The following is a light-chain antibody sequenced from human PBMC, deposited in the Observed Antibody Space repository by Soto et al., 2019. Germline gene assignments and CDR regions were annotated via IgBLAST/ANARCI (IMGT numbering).Light chain of an antibody. Sequence: EIVMTQSPATLSVSPGERTTLSCRAGQSVSTNLAWYQQKPGQAPRLLIYDASTRATGIPARFSGSGSGTEFTLTISRLEPEDFAVYYCQQYGSSPITFGQGTRLEIK. CDR2: DAS. CDR3: QQYGSSPIT. J-gene: IGKJ5*01. CDR1: QSVSTN. V-gene: IGKV3-15*01.